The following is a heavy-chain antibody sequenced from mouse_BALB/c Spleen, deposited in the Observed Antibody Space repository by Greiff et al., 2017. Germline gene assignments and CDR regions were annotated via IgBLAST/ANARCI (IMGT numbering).Heavy chain of an antibody. V-gene: IGHV2-2*02. D-gene: IGHD2-14*01. CDR1: GFSLTSYG. CDR2: IWSGGST. J-gene: IGHJ4*01. Sequence: VQVVESGPGLVQPSQCLSITCTVSGFSLTSYGVHWVRQSPGKGLEWLGVIWSGGSTDYNAAFISRLSISKDNSKSQVFFKMNSLQANDTAIYYGARNCDRYDDYAMDYWGQGTSVTVSS. CDR3: ARNCDRYDDYAMDY.